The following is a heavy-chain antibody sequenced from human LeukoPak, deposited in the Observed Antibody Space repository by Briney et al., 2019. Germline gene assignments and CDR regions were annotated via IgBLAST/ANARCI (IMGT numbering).Heavy chain of an antibody. CDR3: TRDQGIIVVLGDAFDI. D-gene: IGHD2-2*01. Sequence: GGSLRLSCAASGFTFSAYEMNWVRQAPGKGLEWVSYISSSGNTMYYADSVRGRFTISRDNAKNSLYLQMNSLRAEDTALYYCTRDQGIIVVLGDAFDIWGQGTTVTVSS. J-gene: IGHJ3*02. CDR2: ISSSGNTM. CDR1: GFTFSAYE. V-gene: IGHV3-48*03.